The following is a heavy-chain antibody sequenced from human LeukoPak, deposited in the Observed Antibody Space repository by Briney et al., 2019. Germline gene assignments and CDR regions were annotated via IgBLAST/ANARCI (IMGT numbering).Heavy chain of an antibody. CDR1: GFTFSSYS. Sequence: GGSLRLSCAASGFTFSSYSMNWVGQAPGKGLEWVSSISSSSSYIYYADSVKGRFTISRDNAKNSLYLQMNSLRAEDTAVYYCARVNYYDSSGYYYWGQGTLATVSS. J-gene: IGHJ4*02. CDR3: ARVNYYDSSGYYY. CDR2: ISSSSSYI. D-gene: IGHD3-22*01. V-gene: IGHV3-21*01.